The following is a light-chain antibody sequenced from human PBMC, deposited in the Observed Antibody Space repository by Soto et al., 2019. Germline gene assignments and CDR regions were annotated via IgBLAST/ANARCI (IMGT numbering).Light chain of an antibody. Sequence: QAVVTHEPSLTVSPGGTVTRTCGSSTGAVTNGHYPYWFQQKPGQAPRTLIYDTTNRHSWTPARFSGSLLGGKAALTLSGAQPEDEAEYYCLLSYNGPYVFGTGTKVTVL. CDR1: TGAVTNGHY. CDR2: DTT. J-gene: IGLJ1*01. CDR3: LLSYNGPYV. V-gene: IGLV7-46*01.